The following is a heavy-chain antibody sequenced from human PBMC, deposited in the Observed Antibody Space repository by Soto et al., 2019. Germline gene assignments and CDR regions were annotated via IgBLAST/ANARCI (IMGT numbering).Heavy chain of an antibody. J-gene: IGHJ4*02. CDR2: ISAYNGNT. D-gene: IGHD1-26*01. CDR1: GYTFTSYG. CDR3: ARDAPPYIAGATNLLGGPDY. Sequence: GASVKVSCKASGYTFTSYGISWVRQAPGQGLEWMGWISAYNGNTNYAQKLQGRVTMTTDTSTSTAYMELRSLRSDDTAVYYCARDAPPYIAGATNLLGGPDYWGQGTLVTVS. V-gene: IGHV1-18*01.